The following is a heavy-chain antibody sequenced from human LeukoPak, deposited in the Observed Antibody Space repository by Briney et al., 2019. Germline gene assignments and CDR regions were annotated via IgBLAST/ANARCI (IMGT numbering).Heavy chain of an antibody. CDR2: IASKTDGGAT. Sequence: PGGSLRLSCSASGLTVTNVWMNWVRQAPEEGLDWVGRIASKTDGGATDYAAPVKGRFTISRDDSKNTLNLQMNSLKTEVTAVYYCTTGIRGDWGQGTLVTVSS. CDR1: GLTVTNVW. J-gene: IGHJ4*02. CDR3: TTGIRGD. D-gene: IGHD3-10*01. V-gene: IGHV3-15*07.